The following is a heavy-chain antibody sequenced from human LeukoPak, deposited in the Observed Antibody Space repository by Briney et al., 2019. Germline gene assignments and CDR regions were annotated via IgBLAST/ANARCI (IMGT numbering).Heavy chain of an antibody. CDR3: ARVDIVARGFDY. Sequence: GASVKVSCKASGGTFSSYAISWVRQAPGQGLEWMGGIIPIFGTANYAQKFQGRVTITADESTSTAYMELSRLRSDDTAVYYCARVDIVARGFDYWGQGTLVTVSS. CDR1: GGTFSSYA. J-gene: IGHJ4*02. CDR2: IIPIFGTA. V-gene: IGHV1-69*13. D-gene: IGHD5-12*01.